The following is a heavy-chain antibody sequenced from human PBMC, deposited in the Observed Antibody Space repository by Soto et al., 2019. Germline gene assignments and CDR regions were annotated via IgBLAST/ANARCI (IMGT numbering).Heavy chain of an antibody. CDR2: INSDGSST. CDR3: ARDLSGKSSHSFDP. J-gene: IGHJ5*02. V-gene: IGHV3-74*01. CDR1: GFTFSSYW. D-gene: IGHD1-26*01. Sequence: EVQLVESGGGLVQPGGSPRLSCAASGFTFSSYWMHWVRQAPGKGLVWVSRINSDGSSTSYADYVKGRFTISRDNAKNTLYLQMNSLRAEDTAGYYGARDLSGKSSHSFDPWGQGTLVTVSS.